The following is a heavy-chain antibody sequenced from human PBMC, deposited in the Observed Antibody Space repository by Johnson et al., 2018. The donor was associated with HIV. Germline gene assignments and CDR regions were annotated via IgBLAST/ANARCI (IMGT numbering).Heavy chain of an antibody. CDR3: ARDRALGWELLGAFDI. J-gene: IGHJ3*02. Sequence: VQLVESGGGVVQPGRSLRLSCAASGFTFSSYAMHWVRQATGKGLEWVSAIGTAGDTYYPGSVKGRFTISRDISKNTIYLQMNSLRAEDTAMYYCARDRALGWELLGAFDIWGQGTMVTVSS. V-gene: IGHV3-13*01. CDR2: IGTAGDT. D-gene: IGHD1-26*01. CDR1: GFTFSSYA.